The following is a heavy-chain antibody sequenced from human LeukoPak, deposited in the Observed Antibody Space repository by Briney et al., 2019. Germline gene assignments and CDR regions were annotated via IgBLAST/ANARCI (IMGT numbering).Heavy chain of an antibody. CDR2: IDQDGSEK. V-gene: IGHV3-7*02. CDR1: GFTFNNNW. Sequence: GSLRLSCATSGFTFNNNWMSWVRQAPGKGLEWVANIDQDGSEKYYVDSVKGRFTISRDNAGNSLYLQMNSLRVEDTAVYYCARGTAYWGQGTLVTVSS. D-gene: IGHD2-21*02. CDR3: ARGTAY. J-gene: IGHJ4*02.